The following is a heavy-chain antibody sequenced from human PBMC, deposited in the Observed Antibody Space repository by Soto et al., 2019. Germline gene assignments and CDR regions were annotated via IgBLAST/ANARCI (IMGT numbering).Heavy chain of an antibody. V-gene: IGHV3-33*01. CDR3: ARGLYSGGFGK. D-gene: IGHD6-19*01. CDR2: IWYDGSEK. CDR1: GFTFSSSG. Sequence: QVQLVESGGGVVQPGRSLRLSCAASGFTFSSSGMHWVRQAPGKGLEWVALIWYDGSEKYYADSVKGRFTISRDNSLNPFVLQMIGLIVADSAVYYCARGLYSGGFGKWGEGTLVTVSS. J-gene: IGHJ4*02.